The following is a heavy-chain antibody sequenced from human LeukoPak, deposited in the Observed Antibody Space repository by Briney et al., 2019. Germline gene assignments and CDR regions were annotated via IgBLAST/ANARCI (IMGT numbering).Heavy chain of an antibody. CDR1: GLTFRTTW. J-gene: IGHJ3*01. CDR3: AGVRAGGRRAFDV. V-gene: IGHV3-74*01. CDR2: MNGEGTTI. Sequence: GGSLRLSCATSGLTFRTTWMHWVRQAPGKGLMWVSRMNGEGTTIDYADSVKGRFTVSRDYAKNTMWLQMNSLRVDDTAVYYCAGVRAGGRRAFDVWGQGTVVAVSP. D-gene: IGHD2-15*01.